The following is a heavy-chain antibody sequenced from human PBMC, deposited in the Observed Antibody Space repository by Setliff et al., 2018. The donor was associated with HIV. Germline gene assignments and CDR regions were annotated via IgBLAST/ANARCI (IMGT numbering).Heavy chain of an antibody. Sequence: SETLSLTCAVYGESFSGYYWRWIRQPAGKGLEWLGEINHSGRAKYNPSLTSRVTISVDKPKKQFSLRLTSVTAADTAVYYCARVPTTDYYDGSGYHAPLWYFDVWGRGTLITVSS. CDR1: GESFSGYY. J-gene: IGHJ2*01. CDR2: INHSGRA. D-gene: IGHD3-22*01. CDR3: ARVPTTDYYDGSGYHAPLWYFDV. V-gene: IGHV4-34*01.